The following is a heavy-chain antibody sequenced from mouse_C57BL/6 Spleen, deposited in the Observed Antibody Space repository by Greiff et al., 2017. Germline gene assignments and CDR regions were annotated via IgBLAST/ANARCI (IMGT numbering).Heavy chain of an antibody. CDR3: ARVDYLYYFDY. CDR1: GFTFSSYA. Sequence: EVQLVQSGAGLVKPGASVKLSCAASGFTFSSYAMSWVRQTPEKRLEWVATISHGGSYNYYPDNVKGRFTITRDNATNNLYLQLSHLTSEDTAVYYCARVDYLYYFDYWGQGTTLTVSS. V-gene: IGHV5-4*01. J-gene: IGHJ2*01. D-gene: IGHD2-4*01. CDR2: ISHGGSYN.